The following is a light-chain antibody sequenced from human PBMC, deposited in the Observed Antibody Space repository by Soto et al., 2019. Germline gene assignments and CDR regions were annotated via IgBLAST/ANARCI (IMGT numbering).Light chain of an antibody. CDR2: EVS. CDR3: SSYAGSNFGV. Sequence: QSVLTQPPSASGSPGQSVTISCTGTSSDVGGYSYVSWYQQHPGKAPKLVIYEVSQRPSGVPDRFSGSKSGNTASLTVSGLQAEDEADYYCSSYAGSNFGVFGTGTKVTVL. J-gene: IGLJ1*01. V-gene: IGLV2-8*01. CDR1: SSDVGGYSY.